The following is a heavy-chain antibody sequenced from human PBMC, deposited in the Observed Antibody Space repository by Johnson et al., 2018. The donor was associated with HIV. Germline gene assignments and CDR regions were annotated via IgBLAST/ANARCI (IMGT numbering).Heavy chain of an antibody. J-gene: IGHJ3*02. CDR3: ATSQLALPPGVFDI. D-gene: IGHD6-6*01. V-gene: IGHV3-30*02. CDR2: IRFDGSNK. Sequence: QVQLVESGGGVVQPGRSLRLSCAASGFTFSSYAMHWVRQAPGKGLEWVAFIRFDGSNKYYVDSVKGRFTISRDSSKNTLYLQMTSLRAEDTAVYYCATSQLALPPGVFDIWGQGTMVTVSS. CDR1: GFTFSSYA.